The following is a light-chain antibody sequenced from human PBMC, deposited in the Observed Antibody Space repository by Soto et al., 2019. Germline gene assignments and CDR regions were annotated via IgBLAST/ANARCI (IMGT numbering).Light chain of an antibody. CDR1: NNINRW. Sequence: RQPTRLPTIRSRAVGGKSVDIGRASNNINRWLDWYQQKPGKAPKLLIYAASTLQSGVPSRFSGSGSGTDFTLTIRRPQPADFATYYCHQSYSTPSTLGQGTKVDNK. V-gene: IGKV1-39*01. J-gene: IGKJ1*01. CDR3: HQSYSTPST. CDR2: AAS.